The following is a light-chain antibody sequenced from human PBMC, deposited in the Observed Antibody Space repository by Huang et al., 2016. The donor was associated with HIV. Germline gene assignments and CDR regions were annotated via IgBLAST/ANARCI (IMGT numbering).Light chain of an antibody. CDR1: QDISTN. CDR2: AAS. CDR3: QQLNNYPIT. V-gene: IGKV1-9*01. Sequence: GARCAITCRASQDISTNLAWYQQKAGEAPKVLIYAASTLQSGVPSRFSGSVSGIYFTLTITNLQPEDFTTYYCQQLNNYPITFGQGTRLDIK. J-gene: IGKJ5*01.